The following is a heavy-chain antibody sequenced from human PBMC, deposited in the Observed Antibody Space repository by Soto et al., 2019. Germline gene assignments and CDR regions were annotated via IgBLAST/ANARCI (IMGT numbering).Heavy chain of an antibody. Sequence: QVQLQESGPGLVKPSQTLSLTCTVSGGSISSGGYYWSWIRQHPGKGLEWIGYIYYSGSTYYNPSLKRXXTXSXXTSKNQFSLKLSSVTAADTAVYYCATLTSSWYFDYWGQGTLVTVSS. V-gene: IGHV4-31*03. J-gene: IGHJ4*02. CDR1: GGSISSGGYY. CDR2: IYYSGST. CDR3: ATLTSSWYFDY. D-gene: IGHD6-13*01.